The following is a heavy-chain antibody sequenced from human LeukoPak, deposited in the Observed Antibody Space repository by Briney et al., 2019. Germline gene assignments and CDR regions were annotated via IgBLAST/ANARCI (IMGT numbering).Heavy chain of an antibody. V-gene: IGHV3-74*01. CDR2: ISSDGSTT. J-gene: IGHJ4*01. CDR1: GFIFSSYW. Sequence: GSLRLSCAASGFIFSSYWMHWVRQAPGKGLVWVSHISSDGSTTNYADSVRGRFTISRDNAKNTLYLQMSSLRAEDTAVYYCARDWWTTTDYWGQGTLVTVSS. CDR3: ARDWWTTTDY. D-gene: IGHD2-15*01.